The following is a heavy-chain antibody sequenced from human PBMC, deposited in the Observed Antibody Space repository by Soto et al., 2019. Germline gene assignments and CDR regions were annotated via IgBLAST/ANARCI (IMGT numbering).Heavy chain of an antibody. D-gene: IGHD1-1*01. CDR2: TRNKFNIYTT. J-gene: IGHJ3*02. CDR1: GFIFSDHY. CDR3: AQTAYFDAFDI. Sequence: EVQLVESGGGLVQPGGALRLSCAASGFIFSDHYMDWVRQAPGQGLAWVGRTRNKFNIYTTDYAASVKGRFTISRDDSKNSLFLQMNSLKTEDTAVYYCAQTAYFDAFDIWGQGTMVTVSS. V-gene: IGHV3-72*01.